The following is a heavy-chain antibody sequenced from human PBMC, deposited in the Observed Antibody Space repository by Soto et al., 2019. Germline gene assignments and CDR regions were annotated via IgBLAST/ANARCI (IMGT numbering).Heavy chain of an antibody. CDR2: IYSDGTT. J-gene: IGHJ6*02. Sequence: PGGSLRLSCAASGLSVSSNYMSWVRQAPGKGLEWVSIIYSDGTTYYGDSVRDRFTISRDYLKNTLYLQMNSLRAEDTAVYYCVREIMITFGGVIAPAYGMDVWGQGTTVTVSS. CDR1: GLSVSSNY. V-gene: IGHV3-66*01. CDR3: VREIMITFGGVIAPAYGMDV. D-gene: IGHD3-16*02.